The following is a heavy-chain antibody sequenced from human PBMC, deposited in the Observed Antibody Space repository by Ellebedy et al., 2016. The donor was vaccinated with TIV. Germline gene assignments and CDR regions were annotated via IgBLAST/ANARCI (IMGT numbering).Heavy chain of an antibody. V-gene: IGHV3-43*02. CDR1: GFIFADYT. CDR2: VSGDGGST. Sequence: GESLKISCAASGFIFADYTMQWVRQPPGKGLEWVSLVSGDGGSTYYADSVKGRFTISRDNSKNSLYLQMNSLRTEDTALYNCAKGQGDYWGQGTLVTVSS. CDR3: AKGQGDY. J-gene: IGHJ4*02.